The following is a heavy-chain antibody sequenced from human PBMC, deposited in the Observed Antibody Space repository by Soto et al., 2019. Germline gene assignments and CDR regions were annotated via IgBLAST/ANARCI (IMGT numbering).Heavy chain of an antibody. J-gene: IGHJ4*02. CDR1: GDSVSSTSTA. CDR3: ARGSYYSGWV. V-gene: IGHV6-1*01. Sequence: SQTLSLTCAISGDSVSSTSTAWSWIRQSPSRGLEWLGRTYNRSKWYSDYAVSVKSRITINPATSKNQYCLQLNSVAPEDTAVYYCARGSYYSGWVWGQGTLVTVSS. CDR2: TYNRSKWYS. D-gene: IGHD6-19*01.